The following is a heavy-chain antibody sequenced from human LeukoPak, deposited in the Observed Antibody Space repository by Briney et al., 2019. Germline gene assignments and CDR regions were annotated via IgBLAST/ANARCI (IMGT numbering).Heavy chain of an antibody. Sequence: PSETLSLTCAVSGGSISSGGYSWSWIRQPPGKGLEWIGYIYHSGSTYYNPSLKSRVTISVDRSKNQFSLKLSSVTAADTAVYYCARGCSSDYGDYQDWGQGTLVTVSS. D-gene: IGHD4-17*01. J-gene: IGHJ1*01. CDR1: GGSISSGGYS. V-gene: IGHV4-30-2*01. CDR2: IYHSGST. CDR3: ARGCSSDYGDYQD.